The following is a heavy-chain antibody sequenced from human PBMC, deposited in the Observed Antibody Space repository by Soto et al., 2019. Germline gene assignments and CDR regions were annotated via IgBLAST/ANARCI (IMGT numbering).Heavy chain of an antibody. V-gene: IGHV1-2*02. J-gene: IGHJ4*02. Sequence: ASVKVSCKASGFSFTGYYIHWLRQAPGQGLEWMGWINAHSGGTEYAQKFQGRVTLTTEKSTNTAYMDLRSLTSDDTAVYYCARDEGGYDILTGYYKDQHFDYWGQGVPVTVSS. CDR2: INAHSGGT. CDR1: GFSFTGYY. CDR3: ARDEGGYDILTGYYKDQHFDY. D-gene: IGHD3-9*01.